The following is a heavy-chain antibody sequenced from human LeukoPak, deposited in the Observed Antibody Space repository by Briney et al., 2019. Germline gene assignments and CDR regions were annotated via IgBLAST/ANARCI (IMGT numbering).Heavy chain of an antibody. D-gene: IGHD3-16*01. CDR1: GGSFSGYY. J-gene: IGHJ4*02. Sequence: SETLSLTCAVYGGSFSGYYWSWIRQPPGRGLEWIGYIYYSGSTNYNPSLKSRATISVDTSKNQFSLKLSSVTAADTAVYYCARVNWYYFDYWGQGTLVTVSS. V-gene: IGHV4-59*01. CDR3: ARVNWYYFDY. CDR2: IYYSGST.